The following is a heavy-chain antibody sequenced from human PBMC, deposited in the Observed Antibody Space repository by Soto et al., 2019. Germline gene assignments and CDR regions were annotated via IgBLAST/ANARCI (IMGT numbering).Heavy chain of an antibody. Sequence: PGGSLRLSCAASGFTFSSYGMHWVRQAPGKGLEWVAVIWYDGSNKYYADPVKGRFTISRDNSKNTLYLQMNSLRAEDTAVYYCARESGSSEKYYGSGSRSLGYWGQGTLVTVSS. CDR3: ARESGSSEKYYGSGSRSLGY. D-gene: IGHD3-10*01. CDR1: GFTFSSYG. CDR2: IWYDGSNK. V-gene: IGHV3-33*01. J-gene: IGHJ4*02.